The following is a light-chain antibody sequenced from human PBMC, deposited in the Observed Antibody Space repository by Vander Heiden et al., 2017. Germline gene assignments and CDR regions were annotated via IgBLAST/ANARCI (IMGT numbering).Light chain of an antibody. V-gene: IGLV2-8*01. CDR3: TSYEGSNSLV. Sequence: QSALTQPPSPSGSLGQSVTISCTGTSRDVGGYNFVSWYQQHPGKVPKLLISEVDKRPSGVPDRFSGYKSGNTASLTVSGLQADDEAEYYCTSYEGSNSLVFGGGTKLTVL. J-gene: IGLJ3*02. CDR1: SRDVGGYNF. CDR2: EVD.